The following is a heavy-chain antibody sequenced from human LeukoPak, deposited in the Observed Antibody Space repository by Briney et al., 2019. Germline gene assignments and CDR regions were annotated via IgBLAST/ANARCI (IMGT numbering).Heavy chain of an antibody. CDR3: AKDPKVPMIVVVSYFDY. CDR1: GVTFSDYW. J-gene: IGHJ4*02. Sequence: PGGSLRLSCAASGVTFSDYWMHWVRQAPGKGLEWVSYISSSSSTIYYADSVKGRFTIFRDNAKNSLYLQMNSLRAEDTAVYYCAKDPKVPMIVVVSYFDYWGQGTLVTVSS. CDR2: ISSSSSTI. V-gene: IGHV3-48*01. D-gene: IGHD3-22*01.